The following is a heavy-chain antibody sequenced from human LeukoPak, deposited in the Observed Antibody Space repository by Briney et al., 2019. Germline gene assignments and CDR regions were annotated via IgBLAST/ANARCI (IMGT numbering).Heavy chain of an antibody. CDR2: ISAYNGNT. D-gene: IGHD3-3*01. Sequence: GASVKVSCKASGYTFTSYGISWVRQAPGQGLEWMGWISAYNGNTNYAQKLQGRVTMTTDTSTSTAYMELRSLRSDDTAVYYCARSAHESGYCLWRLDYWGQGTLVTVS. J-gene: IGHJ4*02. CDR1: GYTFTSYG. CDR3: ARSAHESGYCLWRLDY. V-gene: IGHV1-18*01.